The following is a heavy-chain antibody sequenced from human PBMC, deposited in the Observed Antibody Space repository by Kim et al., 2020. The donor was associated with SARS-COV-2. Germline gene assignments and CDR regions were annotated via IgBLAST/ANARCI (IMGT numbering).Heavy chain of an antibody. J-gene: IGHJ4*02. D-gene: IGHD6-13*01. V-gene: IGHV3-74*01. CDR2: TNSDGSST. CDR1: GFTFSSYW. CDR3: ASMGSTWYDFSLNA. Sequence: GGSLRLSCAASGFTFSSYWMHWVRQGPGKGLVWVSRTNSDGSSTSYADSVRGRFTISRDNAKNTLYLQMNSLRVEDTALYYCASMGSTWYDFSLNAWGQGTLVPVSS.